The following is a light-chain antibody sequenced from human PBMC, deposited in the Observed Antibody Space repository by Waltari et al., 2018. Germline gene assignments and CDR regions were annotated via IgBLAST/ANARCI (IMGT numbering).Light chain of an antibody. J-gene: IGLJ2*01. CDR1: SSDVGGHNY. CDR2: DCS. V-gene: IGLV2-14*03. Sequence: QSALTQPASVSGSPGQSITISCTATSSDVGGHNYVSCYQQHPGKAPKPMIYDCSNRPSGVSNRFSGSKSGNTASLTISGLQAEDEADYYCSSYISSSTLELFGGGTSLTVL. CDR3: SSYISSSTLEL.